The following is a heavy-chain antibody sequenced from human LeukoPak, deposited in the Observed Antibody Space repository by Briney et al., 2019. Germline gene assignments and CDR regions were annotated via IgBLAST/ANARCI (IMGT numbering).Heavy chain of an antibody. D-gene: IGHD3-9*01. J-gene: IGHJ5*02. CDR3: AKDNYDILTGYNNPFDP. CDR2: ISYDGSNK. V-gene: IGHV3-30-3*02. Sequence: PGGSLRLSCAASGFTFSSYAMHWVRQAPGKGLEWVAVISYDGSNKYYADSVKGRFTISRDNSKNTLYLQMNSLRAEDTAVYYCAKDNYDILTGYNNPFDPWGQGTLVTVSS. CDR1: GFTFSSYA.